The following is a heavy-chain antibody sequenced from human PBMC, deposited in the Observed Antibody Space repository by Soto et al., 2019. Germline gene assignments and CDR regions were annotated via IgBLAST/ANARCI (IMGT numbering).Heavy chain of an antibody. Sequence: VGSLRLSCAASGGTFSSYAMSWVRQAPGKGLEWVSAISGSGGSTYYADSVKGRFTISRDNSKNTLYLQMNSLRAEDTAVYSCATEASGYSLGAFDIWGQGTMGTVSS. CDR2: ISGSGGST. CDR1: GGTFSSYA. CDR3: ATEASGYSLGAFDI. V-gene: IGHV3-23*01. D-gene: IGHD3-3*01. J-gene: IGHJ3*02.